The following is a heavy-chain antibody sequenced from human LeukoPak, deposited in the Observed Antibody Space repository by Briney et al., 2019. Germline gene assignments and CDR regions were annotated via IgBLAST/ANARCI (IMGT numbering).Heavy chain of an antibody. J-gene: IGHJ4*02. Sequence: PGGSLRLSCTASGFTFSSYSMNWVRQAPGKGLEWVSYISSSGSTIYYADSVKGRFTISRDNAKNSLYLQMNGLRAEDTAVYYCARDLNWETYWGQGTLVSVSS. CDR2: ISSSGSTI. CDR1: GFTFSSYS. D-gene: IGHD7-27*01. V-gene: IGHV3-48*04. CDR3: ARDLNWETY.